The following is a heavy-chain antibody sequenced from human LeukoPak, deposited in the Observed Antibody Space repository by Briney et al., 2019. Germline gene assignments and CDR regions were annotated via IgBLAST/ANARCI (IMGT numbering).Heavy chain of an antibody. J-gene: IGHJ4*02. CDR2: ISSSGSTI. V-gene: IGHV3-48*03. Sequence: GGSLRLSCAASGFTFSSYEMNWVHQAPGKGLEWVSCISSSGSTIYYADSVKGRFTIPRDNAKNSLYLQMNSLRAEDTAVYYCARSPPVDYYDSSGNFDYWGQGTLVTVSS. CDR3: ARSPPVDYYDSSGNFDY. D-gene: IGHD3-22*01. CDR1: GFTFSSYE.